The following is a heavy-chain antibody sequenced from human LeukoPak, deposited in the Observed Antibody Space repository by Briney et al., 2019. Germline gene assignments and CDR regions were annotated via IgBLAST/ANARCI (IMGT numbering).Heavy chain of an antibody. CDR3: ARGEFRFRGSYLDY. V-gene: IGHV3-33*01. CDR2: IGYDGSSK. CDR1: GFSFSSYG. Sequence: PGRSLRLSCAESGFSFSSYGMHWVRQAPAKGLEWVAVIGYDGSSKYYGDSVKGRFTISRDNSKNTLYLQVNSLRAEDTAVYYCARGEFRFRGSYLDYWGQGTLVTVSS. J-gene: IGHJ4*02. D-gene: IGHD1-26*01.